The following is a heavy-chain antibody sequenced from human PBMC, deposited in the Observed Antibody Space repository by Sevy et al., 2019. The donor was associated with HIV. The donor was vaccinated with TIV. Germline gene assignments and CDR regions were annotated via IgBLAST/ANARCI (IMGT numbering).Heavy chain of an antibody. Sequence: GGSLRLSCAASGFTFSDYAMHWVRQAPGKGLEWVAVISHDGFNQYYADSVKGRLTISRDSSKNTLYLEMHSLRAEDKALYFCARDRRAGYSRNWYREFDYWGQGTLVTVSS. CDR3: ARDRRAGYSRNWYREFDY. CDR2: ISHDGFNQ. D-gene: IGHD6-13*01. J-gene: IGHJ4*02. V-gene: IGHV3-30*04. CDR1: GFTFSDYA.